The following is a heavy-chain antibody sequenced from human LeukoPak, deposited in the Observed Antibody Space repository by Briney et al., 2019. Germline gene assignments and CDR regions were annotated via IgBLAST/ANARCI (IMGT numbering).Heavy chain of an antibody. CDR1: GGSISTGYYY. V-gene: IGHV4-61*02. J-gene: IGHJ4*02. CDR2: ISHSGNA. Sequence: SQTLSLTCTVSGGSISTGYYYWTWIRQPAGKGLEWIGRISHSGNANYNPSLKSRVTMSVDTSKNQFSLNLNSPTAADTALYYCARSPYSGSYDLMGWYFDRWGQGTLVTVSA. D-gene: IGHD1-26*01. CDR3: ARSPYSGSYDLMGWYFDR.